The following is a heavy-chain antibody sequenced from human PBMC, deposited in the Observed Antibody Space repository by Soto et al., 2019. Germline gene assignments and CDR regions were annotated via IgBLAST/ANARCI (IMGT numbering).Heavy chain of an antibody. CDR1: GDSISSYY. Sequence: QVQLQESGPGLVKPSETLSLTCAVSGDSISSYYCMWIRQPPGKGLNSIGYRYYGRSANYNPSLKSRVTLSVDTSTNQCSLTLSSMTAADTAVYYCALRSMAVVPEYWGQGTLVTVSS. V-gene: IGHV4-59*13. J-gene: IGHJ4*02. D-gene: IGHD3-22*01. CDR3: ALRSMAVVPEY. CDR2: RYYGRSA.